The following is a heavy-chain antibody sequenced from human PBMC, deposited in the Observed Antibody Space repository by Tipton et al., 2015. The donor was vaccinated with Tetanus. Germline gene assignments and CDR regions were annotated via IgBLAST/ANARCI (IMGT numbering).Heavy chain of an antibody. CDR3: ARGGLCVGPACAGTSPLLDV. J-gene: IGHJ2*01. CDR1: GGSISYYY. D-gene: IGHD2-15*01. CDR2: IYYNGST. Sequence: TLSLTCSVSGGSISYYYWSWIRQSPGKGLEWIGHIYYNGSTKYNPSLKSRVTVSLDTSKKHFSLRLSSVTAADTAVYYCARGGLCVGPACAGTSPLLDVWGRGTLVTVSS. V-gene: IGHV4-59*01.